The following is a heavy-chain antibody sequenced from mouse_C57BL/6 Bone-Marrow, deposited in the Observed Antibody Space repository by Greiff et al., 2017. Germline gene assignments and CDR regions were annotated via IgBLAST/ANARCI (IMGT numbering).Heavy chain of an antibody. CDR1: GYTFTEYT. V-gene: IGHV1-62-2*01. CDR2: FYPGSGSI. J-gene: IGHJ3*01. D-gene: IGHD1-1*01. Sequence: QVQLQQSGAELVKPGASVKLSCKASGYTFTEYTIHWVKQRSGQGLEWIGWFYPGSGSIKYNEKFKDKATLTADKSSSTVYLELSRLTSDDSAVYFCARPNYYGSGFAYWGQGTLVTVSA. CDR3: ARPNYYGSGFAY.